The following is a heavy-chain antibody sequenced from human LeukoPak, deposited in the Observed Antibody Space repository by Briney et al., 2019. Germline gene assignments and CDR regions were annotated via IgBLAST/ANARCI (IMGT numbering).Heavy chain of an antibody. CDR1: GYTFTSYD. J-gene: IGHJ5*02. CDR2: MNPNSGNT. Sequence: GASVEVSCKASGYTFTSYDINWVRQATGQGLDWMGWMNPNSGNTGYAQKFQGRVTITRNTSISTAYMELSSLRSEDTAVYYCARGTSHRYGDYINWFDPWGQGTLVTVSS. V-gene: IGHV1-8*03. D-gene: IGHD4-17*01. CDR3: ARGTSHRYGDYINWFDP.